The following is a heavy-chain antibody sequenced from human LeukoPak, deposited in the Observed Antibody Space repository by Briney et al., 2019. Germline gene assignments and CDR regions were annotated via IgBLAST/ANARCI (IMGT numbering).Heavy chain of an antibody. V-gene: IGHV3-23*01. Sequence: PGGSLRLSCAASGFTFSSYAMHWVRQAPGKGLEWVSAISGSGGSTYYADSVKGRFTISRDNSKNTLYLQMNSLRAEDTAVYYCAKDAWTYDSSGPMVLFDYWGQGTLVTVSS. CDR3: AKDAWTYDSSGPMVLFDY. D-gene: IGHD3-22*01. J-gene: IGHJ4*02. CDR1: GFTFSSYA. CDR2: ISGSGGST.